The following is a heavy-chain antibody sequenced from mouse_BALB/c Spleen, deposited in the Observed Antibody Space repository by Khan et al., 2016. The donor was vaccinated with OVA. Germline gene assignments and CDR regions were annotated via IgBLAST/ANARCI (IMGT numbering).Heavy chain of an antibody. D-gene: IGHD1-1*01. Sequence: VQLQESGAELAKPGASVKMSCKASGYTFTNYWMHWVKQRPGQGLEWIGYVNPSTGYTEYNQKFKDKATLTADKSSSTAYMQLSSLTSEDSAVYYCVNHGSSSAVFTYWGQGTRVTVSA. CDR1: GYTFTNYW. CDR3: VNHGSSSAVFTY. CDR2: VNPSTGYT. V-gene: IGHV1-7*01. J-gene: IGHJ3*01.